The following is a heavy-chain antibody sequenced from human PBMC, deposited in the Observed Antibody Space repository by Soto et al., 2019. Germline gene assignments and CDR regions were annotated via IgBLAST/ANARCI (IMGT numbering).Heavy chain of an antibody. J-gene: IGHJ3*02. CDR3: ARDLPDSSGWPDDAFDI. CDR1: GYTFTSYA. Sequence: ASVKVSSKASGYTFTSYAMHWVHQAPGQRLEWMGWINAGNGNTKYSQKFQGRVTITRDTSASTAYMELSSLRSEDTAVYYCARDLPDSSGWPDDAFDIWGQGTMVTVS. V-gene: IGHV1-3*01. CDR2: INAGNGNT. D-gene: IGHD6-19*01.